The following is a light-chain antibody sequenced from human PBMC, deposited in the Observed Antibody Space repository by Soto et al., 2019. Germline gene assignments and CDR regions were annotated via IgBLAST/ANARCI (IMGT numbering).Light chain of an antibody. CDR2: VGTGGIVG. CDR1: SGYSNYK. J-gene: IGLJ2*01. Sequence: QSVLTQPPSASASLGASVTLTCTLISGYSNYKVDWYQQRPGKGPRFVMRVGTGGIVGSKGDGIPDRFSVLGSGLNRYLTIKNIQEEDERGYHCGADHGSGSNFVVVFGGGTQLTVL. V-gene: IGLV9-49*01. CDR3: GADHGSGSNFVVV.